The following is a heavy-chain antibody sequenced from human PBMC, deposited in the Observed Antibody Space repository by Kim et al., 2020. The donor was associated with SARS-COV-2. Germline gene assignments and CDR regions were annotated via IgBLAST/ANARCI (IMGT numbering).Heavy chain of an antibody. J-gene: IGHJ6*02. V-gene: IGHV4-34*01. D-gene: IGHD6-19*01. CDR3: ARGRSRLSHYYYYYGMDV. Sequence: LKSRVTISVDTAKTQFSLKLSSVTAADTAVYYCARGRSRLSHYYYYYGMDVWGQGTTVTVSS.